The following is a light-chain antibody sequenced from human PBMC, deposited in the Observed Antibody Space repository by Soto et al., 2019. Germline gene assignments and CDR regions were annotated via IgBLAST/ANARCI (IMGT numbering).Light chain of an antibody. CDR3: CPYRF. CDR1: SSDVGGYNY. Sequence: QSALTQPRSVSGSPGQSVTISCTGTSSDVGGYNYVSWYQQHPGKAPKLMIYDVSKRPSGVPDRFSGSKSGNTASLTISGLQAEDEADYYCCPYRFFGTGTKLTVL. CDR2: DVS. V-gene: IGLV2-11*01. J-gene: IGLJ1*01.